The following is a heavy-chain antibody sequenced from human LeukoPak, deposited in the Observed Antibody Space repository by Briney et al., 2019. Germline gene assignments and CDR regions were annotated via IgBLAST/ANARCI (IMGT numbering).Heavy chain of an antibody. CDR1: GLTVSSNH. CDR2: IKSDGTT. CDR3: ARLRRGY. V-gene: IGHV3-53*01. Sequence: PGGSLRLSCAASGLTVSSNHMSWVRQAPGEGLEWVSLIKSDGTTEYADSVKGRFTISRDNSKNTLFLQMNSLRVEDTAVYYCARLRRGYWGRGTPVTVSS. J-gene: IGHJ4*02.